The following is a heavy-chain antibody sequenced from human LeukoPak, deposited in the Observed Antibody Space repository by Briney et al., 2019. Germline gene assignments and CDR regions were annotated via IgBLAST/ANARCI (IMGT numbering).Heavy chain of an antibody. CDR3: ARTYSSSSFFDY. CDR1: GGSISSGSYY. CDR2: IYTSGST. J-gene: IGHJ4*02. Sequence: PSETLSLTCTVSGGSISSGSYYLSWIRQPAGKGLEWIGRIYTSGSTNYNPSPKSRVTISVDTSKNQFSLKLSSVTAADTAVYYCARTYSSSSFFDYWGQGTLVTVSS. V-gene: IGHV4-61*02. D-gene: IGHD6-6*01.